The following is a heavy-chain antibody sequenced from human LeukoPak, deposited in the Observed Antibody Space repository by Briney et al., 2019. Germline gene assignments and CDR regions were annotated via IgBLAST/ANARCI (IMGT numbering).Heavy chain of an antibody. Sequence: ASVKVSCRASGYTFTGYYMHWVRQAPGQGLEWMGWINPNSGGTNYAQKFQGRVTMTRDTYISTAYMELSRLRSDDTAVYYCARGSSSWPKYYFDYWGQGTLVTVSS. CDR2: INPNSGGT. CDR3: ARGSSSWPKYYFDY. V-gene: IGHV1-2*02. D-gene: IGHD6-13*01. J-gene: IGHJ4*02. CDR1: GYTFTGYY.